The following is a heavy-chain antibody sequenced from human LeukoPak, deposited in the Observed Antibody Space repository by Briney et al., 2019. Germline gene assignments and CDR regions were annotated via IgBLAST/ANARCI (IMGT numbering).Heavy chain of an antibody. J-gene: IGHJ4*02. CDR3: AKDPGYSYGYGPYYFDY. CDR2: ISGSGGST. D-gene: IGHD5-18*01. Sequence: GGSLRLSCAASGLTFDDYAMHWVRQAPGKGLEWVSAISGSGGSTYYADSVKGRFTISRDNSKNTLYLQMNSLRAEDTAVYYCAKDPGYSYGYGPYYFDYWGQGTLVTVSS. V-gene: IGHV3-23*01. CDR1: GLTFDDYA.